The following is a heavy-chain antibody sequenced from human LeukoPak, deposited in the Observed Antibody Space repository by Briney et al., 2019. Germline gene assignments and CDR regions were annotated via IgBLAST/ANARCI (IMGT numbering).Heavy chain of an antibody. CDR2: ISRTTNYT. D-gene: IGHD2-8*01. V-gene: IGHV3-21*01. Sequence: PGGSLRLSCAAPGFTFSSYYMNWVRQAPGKGLEWVSSISRTTNYTYYTDSVKGRFTISRDNAKNTLYLQMNSLRAEDTAVYYCVRALMGIDDYWGQGTLVTVSS. CDR3: VRALMGIDDY. CDR1: GFTFSSYY. J-gene: IGHJ4*02.